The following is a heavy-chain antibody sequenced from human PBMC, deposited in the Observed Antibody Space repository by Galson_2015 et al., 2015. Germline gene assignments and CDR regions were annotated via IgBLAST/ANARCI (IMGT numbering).Heavy chain of an antibody. Sequence: SLRLSCAASGFTVSSNYMSWVRQAPGKGLEWVSVIYSGGSTYYADSVKGRFTISRDNSKNTLYLQMNSLSAEDTAVYYCARELAVVVPAAKDYYYYMDVWGKGTTVTVSS. V-gene: IGHV3-53*01. J-gene: IGHJ6*03. CDR1: GFTVSSNY. CDR2: IYSGGST. D-gene: IGHD2-2*01. CDR3: ARELAVVVPAAKDYYYYMDV.